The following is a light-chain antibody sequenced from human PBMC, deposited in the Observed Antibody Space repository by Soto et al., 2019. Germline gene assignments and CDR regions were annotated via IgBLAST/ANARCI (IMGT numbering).Light chain of an antibody. CDR1: QSVSSSY. Sequence: EIVLTQSPGTLSLSPGERATLSCRASQSVSSSYLAWHQQKPGQAPRLLIYDASSRATGIPDRFSGSGSGTDFTLTISRLEPEDFAVYYCQQYGSSPYPFGQGTKLEIK. CDR2: DAS. J-gene: IGKJ2*01. CDR3: QQYGSSPYP. V-gene: IGKV3-20*01.